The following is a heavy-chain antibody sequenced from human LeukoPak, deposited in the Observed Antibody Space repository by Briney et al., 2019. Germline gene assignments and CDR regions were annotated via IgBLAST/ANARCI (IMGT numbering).Heavy chain of an antibody. CDR2: IYYSGST. J-gene: IGHJ4*02. CDR1: GGSIGSSSYY. CDR3: ARRIVGANYFDY. Sequence: SETLSLTCTVSGGSIGSSSYYWGWIRQPPGKGLEWIGNIYYSGSTYFNPSLKSRVTISVDTSKNQFSLKLSSVTAADTAVYYCARRIVGANYFDYWGQGTLVTVSS. V-gene: IGHV4-39*01. D-gene: IGHD1-26*01.